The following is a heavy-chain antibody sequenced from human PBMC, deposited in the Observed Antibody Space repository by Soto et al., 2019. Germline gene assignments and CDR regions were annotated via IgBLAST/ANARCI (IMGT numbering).Heavy chain of an antibody. D-gene: IGHD3-9*01. CDR1: GFTFSSYW. V-gene: IGHV3-74*01. Sequence: PGGSLRLSCAASGFTFSSYWMHWVRQAPGKGLVWVSRINSDGSSTSYADSVKGRFTISRDNAKNTLYLQMNSLRAEDTAVYYWARGRGLRYFDWLCDAFDIWGQGTMVTVSS. CDR3: ARGRGLRYFDWLCDAFDI. CDR2: INSDGSST. J-gene: IGHJ3*02.